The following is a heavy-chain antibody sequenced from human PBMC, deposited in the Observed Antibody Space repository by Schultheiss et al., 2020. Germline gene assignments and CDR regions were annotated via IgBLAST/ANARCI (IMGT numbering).Heavy chain of an antibody. CDR1: GGSISSGGYY. J-gene: IGHJ4*02. D-gene: IGHD3-3*01. CDR2: IYYSGST. CDR3: ARDYGLRTPCFDY. V-gene: IGHV4-31*03. Sequence: SETLSLTCTVSGGSISSGGYYWSWIRQHPGKGLEWIGYIYYSGSTYYNPSLKSRVTISVDTSKNQFSLKLSSVTAADTAVYYCARDYGLRTPCFDYWGQGSLVTVYS.